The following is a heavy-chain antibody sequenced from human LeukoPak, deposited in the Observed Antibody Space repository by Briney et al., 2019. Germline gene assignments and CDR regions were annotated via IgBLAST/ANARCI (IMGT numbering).Heavy chain of an antibody. CDR2: ISAYNGNT. CDR1: GGTFSSYA. J-gene: IGHJ4*02. D-gene: IGHD3-10*01. CDR3: ARDQFYRPYRGEAISFDY. V-gene: IGHV1-18*01. Sequence: ASVKVSCKASGGTFSSYAITWVRQAPGQGLEWMGWISAYNGNTHYAQKLQGGVTMTTDTSTSTAYMDLRSLRSDDTAVYYCARDQFYRPYRGEAISFDYWGQGTLVTVSS.